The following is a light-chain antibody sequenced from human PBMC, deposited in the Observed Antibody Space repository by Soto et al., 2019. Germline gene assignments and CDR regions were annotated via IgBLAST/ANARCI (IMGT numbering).Light chain of an antibody. CDR1: QSVGRNY. V-gene: IGKV3-20*01. CDR2: AAS. J-gene: IGKJ4*01. Sequence: ENVLTQSPGTLSLSPGERDTLSCRASQSVGRNYFVWYQQRPGQAPRVLIYAASSRATGIPDRFSGSGSGTDFTLTISRLEPEDFAVYYCQQYASSPLTFGGGTKVEVK. CDR3: QQYASSPLT.